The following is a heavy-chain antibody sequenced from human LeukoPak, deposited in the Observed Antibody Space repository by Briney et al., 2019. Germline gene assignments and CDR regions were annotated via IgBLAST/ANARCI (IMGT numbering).Heavy chain of an antibody. CDR1: GGTFSSYA. D-gene: IGHD6-13*01. CDR2: IIPIFGTA. Sequence: RASVKVSYKASGGTFSSYAISWVRQAPGQGLEWMGGIIPIFGTANYAQKFQGRVTITADKSTSTAYMEPSSLRSEDTAVYYCARADSAIAGDAFDIWGQGTMVTVSS. V-gene: IGHV1-69*06. CDR3: ARADSAIAGDAFDI. J-gene: IGHJ3*02.